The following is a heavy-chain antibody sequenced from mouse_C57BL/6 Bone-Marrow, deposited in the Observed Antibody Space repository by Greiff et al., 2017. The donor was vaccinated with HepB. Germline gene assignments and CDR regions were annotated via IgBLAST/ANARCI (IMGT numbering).Heavy chain of an antibody. V-gene: IGHV1-82*01. CDR1: GYAFSSSW. Sequence: QVQLQQSGPELVKPGASVKISCKASGYAFSSSWMNWVKQRPGKGLEWIGRIYPGDGDTNYNGKFKGKATLTADKSSSTAYMQRSSLTSEDSAVYFCARGGVYWGQCTTLTVSS. CDR3: ARGGVY. J-gene: IGHJ2*01. CDR2: IYPGDGDT.